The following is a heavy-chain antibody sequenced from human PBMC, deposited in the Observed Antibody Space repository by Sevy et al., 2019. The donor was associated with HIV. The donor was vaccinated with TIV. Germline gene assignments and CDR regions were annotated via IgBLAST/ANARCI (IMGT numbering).Heavy chain of an antibody. V-gene: IGHV1-69*13. CDR3: AKDLPWGYNLSSRILLGVAPSDI. J-gene: IGHJ3*02. Sequence: ASVNVSCKASGGTFSSFVISWVRQAPGQGLEWMGGILPTLGTANYSQKFQGRVTISADGSANTAYMELSSLTSDDTAVYYFAKDLPWGYNLSSRILLGVAPSDIWGQGTMVTVSS. D-gene: IGHD5-12*01. CDR1: GGTFSSFV. CDR2: ILPTLGTA.